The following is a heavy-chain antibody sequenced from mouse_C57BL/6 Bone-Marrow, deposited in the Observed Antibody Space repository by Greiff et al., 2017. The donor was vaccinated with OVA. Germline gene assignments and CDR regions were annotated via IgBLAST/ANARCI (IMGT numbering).Heavy chain of an antibody. J-gene: IGHJ1*03. CDR2: IWWDDDK. D-gene: IGHD1-1*01. CDR1: GFSLSTFGMG. CDR3: ARMGYGSRFRYWYFDV. V-gene: IGHV8-8*01. Sequence: QVTLKVCGPGILQPSQTLSLTCSFSGFSLSTFGMGVGWIRQPSGKGLEWLAHIWWDDDKYYNPALKSRLTISKDTSKNQVFLKIANVDTADTATYYCARMGYGSRFRYWYFDVWGTGTTVTVSS.